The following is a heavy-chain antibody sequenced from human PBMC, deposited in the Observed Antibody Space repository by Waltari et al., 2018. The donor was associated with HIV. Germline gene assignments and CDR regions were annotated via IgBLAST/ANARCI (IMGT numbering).Heavy chain of an antibody. J-gene: IGHJ3*02. D-gene: IGHD4-17*01. V-gene: IGHV3-43*01. Sequence: EVQLVESGGVVVQPGGSLRLSCAASGFPFDDYTMHWVGQAPGKGLEWVSLISWDGGSTYYADSVKGRFTISRDNSKNSLYLQMNSLRTEDTALYYCAKGHGATNAFDIWGQGTMVTVSS. CDR2: ISWDGGST. CDR3: AKGHGATNAFDI. CDR1: GFPFDDYT.